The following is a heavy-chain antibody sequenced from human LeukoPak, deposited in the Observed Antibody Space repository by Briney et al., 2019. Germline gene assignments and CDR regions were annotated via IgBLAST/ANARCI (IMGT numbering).Heavy chain of an antibody. CDR1: GDSISSGDYY. V-gene: IGHV4-61*02. CDR2: ISSSGST. CDR3: ARGPYSYDSSGAFDI. J-gene: IGHJ3*02. Sequence: SESLSLTCTVSGDSISSGDYYWSWIRQPAGKGLEWIGRISSSGSTNYNPSLKSRVTISVDTSKNQFSLKLSSVTAADTAVYFCARGPYSYDSSGAFDIWGQGTMVTVSS. D-gene: IGHD3-22*01.